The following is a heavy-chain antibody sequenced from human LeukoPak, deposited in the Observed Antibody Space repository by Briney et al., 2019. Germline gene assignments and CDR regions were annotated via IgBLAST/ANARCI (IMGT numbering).Heavy chain of an antibody. Sequence: GGSLRLSCAASAFTFSTYAMSWVRQAPGRGLEWVSAISGSGGSTYYADSVKGRFTISRDNSKNTLYLQMNSLRAEDTALYYCAKMLIYGSVQRGGHFDYWGQGTLVTVSS. CDR1: AFTFSTYA. J-gene: IGHJ4*02. CDR2: ISGSGGST. CDR3: AKMLIYGSVQRGGHFDY. D-gene: IGHD6-19*01. V-gene: IGHV3-23*01.